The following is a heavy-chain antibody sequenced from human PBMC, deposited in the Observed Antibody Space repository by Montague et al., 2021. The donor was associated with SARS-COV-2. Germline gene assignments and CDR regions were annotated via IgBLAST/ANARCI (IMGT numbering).Heavy chain of an antibody. D-gene: IGHD1-26*01. CDR3: ARDIGAISDY. V-gene: IGHV3-30*04. Sequence: SLRLSCAASGFTFSSYSMHWVRQAPGKGLEWVAVISYDGSNKYYXDSVKGRFTISRDNSKNTLYLQMNSLRAEDTAVYYCARDIGAISDYWGQGTLVTVSS. CDR1: GFTFSSYS. J-gene: IGHJ4*02. CDR2: ISYDGSNK.